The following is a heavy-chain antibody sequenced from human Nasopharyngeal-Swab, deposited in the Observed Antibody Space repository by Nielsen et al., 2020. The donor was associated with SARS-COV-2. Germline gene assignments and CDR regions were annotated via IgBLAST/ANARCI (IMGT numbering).Heavy chain of an antibody. D-gene: IGHD6-13*01. CDR2: IYPGDSDT. CDR3: ARHEQQLPTDY. CDR1: GSSFTSYW. Sequence: GGSLRLSCKGSGSSFTSYWIGWVRQLPGKGLEWMGIIYPGDSDTRYSPSFQGQVTISADKSISTAYLQWSSLKASDTAMYYCARHEQQLPTDYWGQGTLVTVSS. J-gene: IGHJ4*02. V-gene: IGHV5-51*01.